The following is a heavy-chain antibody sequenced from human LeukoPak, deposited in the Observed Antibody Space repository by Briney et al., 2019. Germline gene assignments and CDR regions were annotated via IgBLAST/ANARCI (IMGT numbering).Heavy chain of an antibody. CDR3: ARSGVTIFGVVILSYYFDY. J-gene: IGHJ4*02. Sequence: GGSLRLSCAASGFTLSSYSMNWVRQAPGKGLEWVSSISSSSSYIYYADSVKGRFTISRGNAKNSLYLQMNSLRAEDTAVYYCARSGVTIFGVVILSYYFDYWGQGTLVTVSS. CDR2: ISSSSSYI. D-gene: IGHD3-3*01. V-gene: IGHV3-21*01. CDR1: GFTLSSYS.